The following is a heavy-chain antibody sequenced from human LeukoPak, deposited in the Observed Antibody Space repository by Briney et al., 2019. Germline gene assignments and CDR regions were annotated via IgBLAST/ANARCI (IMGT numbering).Heavy chain of an antibody. CDR2: IFGSGGST. J-gene: IGHJ4*02. Sequence: GGSLRLTCAASGSTFSGYAMYWVRQAPGKGLEWVSGIFGSGGSTHYADSVKGRFTISRDNSKNTVYLQMNSLRAEDTAVYYCAKTTSGYSSGRFPGWPVDYWGQGTLVTVSS. CDR3: AKTTSGYSSGRFPGWPVDY. D-gene: IGHD6-19*01. CDR1: GSTFSGYA. V-gene: IGHV3-23*01.